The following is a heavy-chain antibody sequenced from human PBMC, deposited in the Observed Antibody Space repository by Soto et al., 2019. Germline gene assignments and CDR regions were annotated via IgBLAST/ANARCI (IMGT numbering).Heavy chain of an antibody. CDR3: ARGGYCSGGSCYSSPTDY. Sequence: QVQLVQSGAEVKKPGASVKVSCKASGYTFTGYYMHWVLQAPGQGLEWMGWINPNSGGTNYAQKFQGWVTMTRDTSISTAYMELSRLRSDDTAVYYCARGGYCSGGSCYSSPTDYWGQGTLVTVSS. D-gene: IGHD2-15*01. J-gene: IGHJ4*02. CDR2: INPNSGGT. CDR1: GYTFTGYY. V-gene: IGHV1-2*04.